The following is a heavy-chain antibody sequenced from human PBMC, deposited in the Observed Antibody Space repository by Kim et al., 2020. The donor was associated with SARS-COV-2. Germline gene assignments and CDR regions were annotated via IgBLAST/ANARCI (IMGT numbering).Heavy chain of an antibody. CDR2: MNPTNGHT. D-gene: IGHD1-20*01. V-gene: IGHV1-8*02. CDR3: ARGGHESNVYNDIWY. Sequence: ASVKVSCKASGYTFTDYDMNWLRQTTAQGLEWLGWMNPTNGHTSYSRNFQGRVTMTRDTSTNTAYLELSGLTSDDTAVYFCARGGHESNVYNDIWY. J-gene: IGHJ2*01. CDR1: GYTFTDYD.